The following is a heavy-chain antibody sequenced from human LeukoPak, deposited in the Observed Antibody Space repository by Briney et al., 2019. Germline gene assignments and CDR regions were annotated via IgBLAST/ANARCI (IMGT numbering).Heavy chain of an antibody. CDR2: INNKGTET. D-gene: IGHD3/OR15-3a*01. CDR3: ARGSFGPDI. CDR1: GFTFNNFW. J-gene: IGHJ3*02. V-gene: IGHV3-74*01. Sequence: GGSLRLSCAASGFTFNNFWMHWVRQAPGKGLVWVSLINNKGTETVYVDSVKGRFTISRDNAKNTLYLQMNSLRAEDTAIYYCARGSFGPDIWGQGTMVTVSS.